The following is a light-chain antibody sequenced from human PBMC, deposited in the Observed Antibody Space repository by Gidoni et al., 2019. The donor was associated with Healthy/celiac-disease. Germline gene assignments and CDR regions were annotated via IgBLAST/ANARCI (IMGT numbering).Light chain of an antibody. J-gene: IGKJ4*01. CDR1: QSVSSSY. CDR3: QQYGSSPLT. V-gene: IGKV3-20*01. CDR2: GAS. Sequence: EIVLTQSAGTLSLSPGESATLSCRASQSVSSSYLAWYQQKPGQPPRLLIDGASSRATGIPDRFSGSWSRKDITLTISRLEPEDVAVYYCQQYGSSPLTFGGGTKVEIK.